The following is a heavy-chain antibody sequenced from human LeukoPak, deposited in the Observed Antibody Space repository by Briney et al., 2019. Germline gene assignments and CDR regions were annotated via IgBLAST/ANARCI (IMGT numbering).Heavy chain of an antibody. CDR2: ISWNSGSM. CDR3: ARDALYSSGWDSDL. D-gene: IGHD6-19*01. Sequence: PGRSLRLSCAASGFTFDDYAMHWVRQAPGKGLEWVSGISWNSGSMGHADSVKGRFTISRDNAKNSLYLQMNSLRAEDTAVYYCARDALYSSGWDSDLWGQGTLVTVSS. J-gene: IGHJ5*02. CDR1: GFTFDDYA. V-gene: IGHV3-9*01.